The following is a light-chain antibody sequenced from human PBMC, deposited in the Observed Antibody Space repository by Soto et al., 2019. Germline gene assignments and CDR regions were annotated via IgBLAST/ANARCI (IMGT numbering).Light chain of an antibody. CDR1: QSVSSSY. CDR3: QQYGSTPLT. Sequence: EIVLTQSPGTLSLSPGERATLSCRASQSVSSSYLAWYQQKPGQAPRLIIYGASSRATGIPDRISGSGSGTNFTLTISRLEPEDFTVYYCQQYGSTPLTFGGGTKVEIK. J-gene: IGKJ4*01. CDR2: GAS. V-gene: IGKV3-20*01.